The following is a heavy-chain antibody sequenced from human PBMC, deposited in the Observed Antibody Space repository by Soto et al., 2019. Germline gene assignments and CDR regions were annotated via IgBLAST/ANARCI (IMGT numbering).Heavy chain of an antibody. Sequence: PGGSLRLSCAASGFIFSSYSMNWVRQAPGKGLEWVSSVSSSSSYLYYADSLKGRFTISRDNAKNSLYLQMNSLRVEDTAVYYCARGGDSSGSWPRYWGQGTLVTVSS. J-gene: IGHJ4*02. V-gene: IGHV3-21*01. CDR1: GFIFSSYS. D-gene: IGHD3-22*01. CDR2: VSSSSSYL. CDR3: ARGGDSSGSWPRY.